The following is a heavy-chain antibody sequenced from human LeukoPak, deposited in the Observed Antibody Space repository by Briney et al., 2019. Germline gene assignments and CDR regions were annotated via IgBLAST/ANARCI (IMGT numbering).Heavy chain of an antibody. Sequence: GSLRLSCAASGFTFSSYAMSWIRQPPGKGLEWIGYIYYSGSTNYNPSLKSRVTISVDTSKNQFSLKLSSVTAADTAVYYCARGGFVPAANDQYYYYGMDVWGQGTTVTVSS. CDR3: ARGGFVPAANDQYYYYGMDV. CDR2: IYYSGST. V-gene: IGHV4-59*01. CDR1: GFTFSSYA. D-gene: IGHD2-2*01. J-gene: IGHJ6*02.